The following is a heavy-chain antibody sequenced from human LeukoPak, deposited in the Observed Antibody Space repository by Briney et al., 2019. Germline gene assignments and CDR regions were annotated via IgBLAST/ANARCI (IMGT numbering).Heavy chain of an antibody. Sequence: QPGGSLRLSCAASGFTFSTYWMHWVRQAPGKGLVWISRINRDGSGITYADSVKGRFTISRDNAKSILYLQMNSLRADDTAVYYCASGTAEAPLDYWGQGTLVTVSS. J-gene: IGHJ4*02. CDR1: GFTFSTYW. CDR3: ASGTAEAPLDY. V-gene: IGHV3-74*01. D-gene: IGHD6-13*01. CDR2: INRDGSGI.